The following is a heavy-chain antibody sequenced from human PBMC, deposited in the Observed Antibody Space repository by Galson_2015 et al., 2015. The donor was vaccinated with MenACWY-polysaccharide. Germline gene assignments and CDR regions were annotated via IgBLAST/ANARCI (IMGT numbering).Heavy chain of an antibody. J-gene: IGHJ4*02. CDR2: INPNSGGT. V-gene: IGHV1-2*06. Sequence: SVKVSCKASGSTFTGYYLHWVRQAPGQGPEWMGRINPNSGGTNYAQKFQGRVTMTRDTSMSTAYMELSRLRSDDTALYYCAREEGIRPFLIKNYYDSSGHTRTLGYWGQGSLVTVSS. CDR3: AREEGIRPFLIKNYYDSSGHTRTLGY. D-gene: IGHD3-22*01. CDR1: GSTFTGYY.